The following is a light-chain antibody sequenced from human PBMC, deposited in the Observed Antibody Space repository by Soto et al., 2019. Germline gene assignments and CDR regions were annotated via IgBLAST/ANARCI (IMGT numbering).Light chain of an antibody. J-gene: IGKJ1*01. V-gene: IGKV1-5*03. CDR3: QQCSSYPWT. CDR1: QSISSW. Sequence: DIPVTQSPSTLSASVGDRVSITCRASQSISSWLAWYQQKPGKAPKLLIYKASYLESGVPSRFSGSGSGTEFTLTISSLQPYDFATYYCQQCSSYPWTFGQGTKVEIK. CDR2: KAS.